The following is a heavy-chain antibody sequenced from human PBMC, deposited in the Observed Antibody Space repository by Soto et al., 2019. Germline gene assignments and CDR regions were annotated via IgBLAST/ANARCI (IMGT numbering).Heavy chain of an antibody. J-gene: IGHJ6*02. V-gene: IGHV4-34*01. CDR3: ARLWRVVAAGTPYYYYDLDG. D-gene: IGHD6-13*01. Sequence: VQLQQWGAGLLTPTETLSLTGAVDGVSFSGYYCSWIRQPPGNWLECTGEINHSGSTHYNPSLKSRVTISVETSKNQFSLKLRSVTSADTAVYYCARLWRVVAAGTPYYYYDLDGWGQGTTVTVSS. CDR1: GVSFSGYY. CDR2: INHSGST.